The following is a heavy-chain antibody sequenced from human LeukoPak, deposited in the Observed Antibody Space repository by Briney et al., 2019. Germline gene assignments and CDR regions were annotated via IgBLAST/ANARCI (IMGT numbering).Heavy chain of an antibody. CDR1: GDSVASNSAA. J-gene: IGHJ3*01. V-gene: IGHV6-1*01. CDR2: TYYKSQWYN. CDR3: AKGSRSGPRQTNAFDV. D-gene: IGHD6-6*01. Sequence: SQTLSLTCAISGDSVASNSAAWNWIRQSRSRGLGWLGRTYYKSQWYNDYAVSVKSRITVNPDTSKNQFSLQLNSVTPGDTAMYYCAKGSRSGPRQTNAFDVWGQGTMVTVSS.